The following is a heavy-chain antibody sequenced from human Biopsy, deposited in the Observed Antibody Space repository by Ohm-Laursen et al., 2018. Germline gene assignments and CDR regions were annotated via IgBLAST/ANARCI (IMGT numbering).Heavy chain of an antibody. V-gene: IGHV4-34*01. D-gene: IGHD6-19*01. CDR1: GGSFSDYY. CDR2: INHRGTT. J-gene: IGHJ3*02. CDR3: AKHGSGWTGDDALHI. Sequence: SDTLSLTCAVYGGSFSDYYWTWIRQPPGKGLEWIGEINHRGTTNYNPSLKSRINISVDMSKNQISLKVTSVTAADTAVYYCAKHGSGWTGDDALHIWGQGTMVTVSS.